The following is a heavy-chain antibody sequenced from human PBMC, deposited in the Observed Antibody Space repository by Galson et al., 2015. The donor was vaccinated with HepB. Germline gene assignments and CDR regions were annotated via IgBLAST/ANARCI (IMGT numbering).Heavy chain of an antibody. CDR2: ISAYNGNT. Sequence: SVKVSCKASGYTFTSYGISWVRQAPGQGLEWMGWISAYNGNTNYAQKLQGRVTMTTDTSTSTAYMELRSLRSDDTAVYYCARDRSPFIDCSSTSCYGSLMGHWGQGTLVTVSS. CDR1: GYTFTSYG. J-gene: IGHJ4*02. CDR3: ARDRSPFIDCSSTSCYGSLMGH. V-gene: IGHV1-18*01. D-gene: IGHD2-2*01.